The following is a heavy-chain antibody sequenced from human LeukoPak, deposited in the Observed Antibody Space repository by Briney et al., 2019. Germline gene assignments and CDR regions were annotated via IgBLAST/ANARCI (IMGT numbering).Heavy chain of an antibody. V-gene: IGHV3-53*04. J-gene: IGHJ3*02. D-gene: IGHD4-23*01. CDR2: IYSGGST. CDR1: GFTVSSNY. Sequence: PGGSPRLSCAASGFTVSSNYMSWVRQAPGKGLEWVSVIYSGGSTYYADSVKGRFTISRHNSKNTLYLQMNSLRAEDTAVYYCARDGGIDAFDIWGQGTMVTVSS. CDR3: ARDGGIDAFDI.